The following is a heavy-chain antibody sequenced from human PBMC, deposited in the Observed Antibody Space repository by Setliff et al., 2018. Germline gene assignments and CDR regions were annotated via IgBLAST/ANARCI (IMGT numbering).Heavy chain of an antibody. CDR2: SDHGGNT. V-gene: IGHV4-34*01. Sequence: SETLSLTCSVYGESFSNNYWSWIRQSPGKGLEWIGESDHGGNTTIHPPLKSRLTMSVDTSKNQFSLKLTSVTAADTAVYYCARQRRIWSDLDYFDYWGQGTLVTVSS. CDR3: ARQRRIWSDLDYFDY. CDR1: GESFSNNY. J-gene: IGHJ4*02. D-gene: IGHD1-1*01.